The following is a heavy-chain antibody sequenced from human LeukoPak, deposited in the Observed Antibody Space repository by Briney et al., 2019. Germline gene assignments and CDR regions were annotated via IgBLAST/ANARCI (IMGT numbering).Heavy chain of an antibody. D-gene: IGHD2-2*01. J-gene: IGHJ6*02. V-gene: IGHV3-23*01. Sequence: GGSLRLSCAASGFTFSSYAMSWVRQAPGKGLEWVSAISGSGGSTYYADSVKGRFTISRDNSENTLYLQMNSLRAEDTAVYYCATKPTYCSSTSCYYYYGTDVWGQGTTVTVSS. CDR1: GFTFSSYA. CDR3: ATKPTYCSSTSCYYYYGTDV. CDR2: ISGSGGST.